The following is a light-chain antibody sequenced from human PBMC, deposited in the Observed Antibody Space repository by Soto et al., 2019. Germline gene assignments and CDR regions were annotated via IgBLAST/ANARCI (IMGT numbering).Light chain of an antibody. J-gene: IGLJ2*01. CDR3: YSAAGINLVV. V-gene: IGLV3-27*01. CDR1: VLAKKY. CDR2: NDS. Sequence: SYELTQPSSVSVSPGQTARITCSGDVLAKKYARWFQQKPGQAPVLLIYNDSERPSGIPDRFSGSTSVSTVTLTISGAQVEDEADYYCYSAAGINLVVFGGGTKLTV.